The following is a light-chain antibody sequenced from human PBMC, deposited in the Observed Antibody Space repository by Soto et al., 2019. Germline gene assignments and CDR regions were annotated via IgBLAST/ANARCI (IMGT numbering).Light chain of an antibody. CDR1: SSNIGAGFA. CDR2: DNS. V-gene: IGLV1-40*01. CDR3: QSYDASLSVPWL. Sequence: QSVLTQPPSVSGAPGQRVTISCTGSSSNIGAGFAVHWYQQLPGTSPKLLISDNSNRPSGVPDRFSGSKSGTSASLAITGLQPEDEAVYYCQSYDASLSVPWLFGGGTQLTVL. J-gene: IGLJ3*02.